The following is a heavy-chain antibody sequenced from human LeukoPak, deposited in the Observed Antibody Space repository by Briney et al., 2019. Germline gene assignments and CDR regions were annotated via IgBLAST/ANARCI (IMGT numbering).Heavy chain of an antibody. CDR1: GDIVSSNSAA. CDR2: TYYSFKCYS. D-gene: IGHD3-22*01. Sequence: PSQTLSLTCAISGDIVSSNSAAGNWIRQSPSRGLGWLVRTYYSFKCYSDYAISVKSRITINPDTSKNQFSLQLNSVTPEDTAVYYCARQGASSGYQDYRGQGTLVTVSS. J-gene: IGHJ4*02. CDR3: ARQGASSGYQDY. V-gene: IGHV6-1*01.